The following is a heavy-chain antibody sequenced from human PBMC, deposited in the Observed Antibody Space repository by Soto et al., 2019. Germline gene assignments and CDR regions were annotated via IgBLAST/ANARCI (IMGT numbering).Heavy chain of an antibody. Sequence: ASVKVSCKVSGYTLTELSMHWVRQAPGKGLEWMGGFDPEDGETIYAQKFQGRVTMTEDTSTDTAYMELSSLRSEDTAVYYCATAFLARLYSGSSLGFDPWGQGTLVTVSS. CDR2: FDPEDGET. CDR1: GYTLTELS. D-gene: IGHD1-26*01. CDR3: ATAFLARLYSGSSLGFDP. J-gene: IGHJ5*02. V-gene: IGHV1-24*01.